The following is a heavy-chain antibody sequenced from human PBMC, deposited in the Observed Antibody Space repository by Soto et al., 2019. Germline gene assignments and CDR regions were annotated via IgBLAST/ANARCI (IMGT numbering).Heavy chain of an antibody. CDR2: IRSKANSYAT. CDR3: TRHLVAATPNYYYYYMDV. D-gene: IGHD2-15*01. J-gene: IGHJ6*03. CDR1: GFTFSGSA. Sequence: GGSLRLSCAASGFTFSGSAMHWVRQASGKGLEWVGRIRSKANSYATAYAASVKGRFTISRDDSKNTAYLQMNSLKTEDTAVYYCTRHLVAATPNYYYYYMDVWGKGTTVTVSS. V-gene: IGHV3-73*01.